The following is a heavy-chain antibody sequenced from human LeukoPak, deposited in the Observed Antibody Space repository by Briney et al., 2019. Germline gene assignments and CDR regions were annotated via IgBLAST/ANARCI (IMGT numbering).Heavy chain of an antibody. CDR2: ISGSDSTI. CDR1: GFTFSSYE. Sequence: GGSLRLSCAASGFTFSSYEMNWVRQAPGKGLEWVSYISGSDSTIFYADSVKGRFTISRDNAKKSLYLQMNSLKAEDTAVYYCARVPISSASYFDYWGQGTLVTVFS. V-gene: IGHV3-48*03. D-gene: IGHD3-16*01. CDR3: ARVPISSASYFDY. J-gene: IGHJ4*02.